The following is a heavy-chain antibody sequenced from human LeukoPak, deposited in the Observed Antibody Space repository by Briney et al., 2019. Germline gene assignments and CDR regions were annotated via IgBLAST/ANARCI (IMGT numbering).Heavy chain of an antibody. J-gene: IGHJ4*02. Sequence: GGSLRLSCAASGFIFSSYAMSWVRQAPGKGLEWVSGISGSGGSTYYADSVKGRFTISRDSSKNTLYLQLNSLRAEDTAVYYCAGGVVAAKRKYYFDYWGQGTLVTVSS. CDR2: ISGSGGST. D-gene: IGHD2-15*01. CDR3: AGGVVAAKRKYYFDY. V-gene: IGHV3-23*01. CDR1: GFIFSSYA.